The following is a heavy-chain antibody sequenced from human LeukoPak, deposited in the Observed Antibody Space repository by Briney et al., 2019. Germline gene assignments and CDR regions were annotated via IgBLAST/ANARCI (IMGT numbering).Heavy chain of an antibody. CDR3: ARWISGAPRD. CDR2: AKNKAQRYTT. D-gene: IGHD6-19*01. V-gene: IGHV3-72*01. CDR1: GFTFSDHD. Sequence: GGSLRLSCAASGFTFSDHDMDWVRQAPGKGLEWIGRAKNKAQRYTTEYAASVSGRFTIAREDSKSTLSLQMNSLKSEDTVVYYCARWISGAPRDWGQGTLVTVSS. J-gene: IGHJ4*02.